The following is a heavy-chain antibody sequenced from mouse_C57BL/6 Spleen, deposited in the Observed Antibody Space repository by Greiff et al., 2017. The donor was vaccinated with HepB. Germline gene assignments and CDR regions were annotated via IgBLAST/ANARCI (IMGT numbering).Heavy chain of an antibody. CDR3: ARYTYYGNYGFDY. Sequence: QVQLQQPGAELVKPGASVKLSCKASGYTFTSYWMHWVKQRPGQGLEWIGMIHPNSGSTNYNEKFKSKATLTVDKSSSTAYMQLSSLTSEDSAVYYCARYTYYGNYGFDYWGQGTTLTVSS. J-gene: IGHJ2*01. V-gene: IGHV1-64*01. CDR1: GYTFTSYW. CDR2: IHPNSGST. D-gene: IGHD2-10*01.